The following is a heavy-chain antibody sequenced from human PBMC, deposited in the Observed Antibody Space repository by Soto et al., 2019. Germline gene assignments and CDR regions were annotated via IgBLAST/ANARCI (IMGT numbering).Heavy chain of an antibody. CDR3: FKQRTAYDILTGYSFDY. D-gene: IGHD3-9*01. V-gene: IGHV1-2*02. Sequence: GASMNGYWKAAGYAFTGDYMRWGREAPGQGLEWMGWINPNSGGTNYAQKFQGRVTMTRDTSISTAYMELSRLRSDDTAVYFFFKQRTAYDILTGYSFDYWGQGTLVTVYS. J-gene: IGHJ4*02. CDR2: INPNSGGT. CDR1: GYAFTGDY.